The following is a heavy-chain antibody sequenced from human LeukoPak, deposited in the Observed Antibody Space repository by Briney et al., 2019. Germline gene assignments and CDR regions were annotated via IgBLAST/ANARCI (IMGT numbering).Heavy chain of an antibody. Sequence: GGSLRLSCAASGFTISSYEMNWVRQAPGKGLEWVSYISSSGSTIYYADSVKGRFTISRDNAKNSLYLQMNSLRAEDTAVYYCLVAAAGTVYWGRGTLVTVSS. V-gene: IGHV3-48*03. CDR3: LVAAAGTVY. D-gene: IGHD6-13*01. CDR1: GFTISSYE. CDR2: ISSSGSTI. J-gene: IGHJ4*02.